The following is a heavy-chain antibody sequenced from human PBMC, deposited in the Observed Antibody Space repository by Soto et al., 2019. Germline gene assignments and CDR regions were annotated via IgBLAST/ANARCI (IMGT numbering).Heavy chain of an antibody. Sequence: SVKVSCKASGGTFSSYAISWVRQTPGQGLESMGGIIPIFGTPNYTQKFQSRVTMTADESTSTAYMELSSLRSEDTAVYYCARVEGSGWYIYYCGMEVWGKGNTVIVSS. D-gene: IGHD6-19*01. V-gene: IGHV1-69*13. J-gene: IGHJ6*01. CDR1: GGTFSSYA. CDR2: IIPIFGTP. CDR3: ARVEGSGWYIYYCGMEV.